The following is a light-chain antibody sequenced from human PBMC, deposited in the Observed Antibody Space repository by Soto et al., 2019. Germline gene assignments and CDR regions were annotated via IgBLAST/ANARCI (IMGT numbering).Light chain of an antibody. Sequence: IPLTQSPSSLSASVGDRVTITCRAGQDISSALAWYQQKPGKAPKLLLYDASSLDAGVPSRFSGSGSGTDFTLSITSLRPEDFATYYCQQFNDFPLTCGGGTKVQIK. CDR3: QQFNDFPLT. CDR2: DAS. CDR1: QDISSA. V-gene: IGKV1D-13*01. J-gene: IGKJ4*01.